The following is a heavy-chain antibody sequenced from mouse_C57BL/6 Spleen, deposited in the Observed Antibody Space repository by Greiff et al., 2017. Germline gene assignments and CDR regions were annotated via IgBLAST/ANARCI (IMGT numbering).Heavy chain of an antibody. CDR2: IWRGGST. Sequence: QVQLKQSGPGLVQPSQSLSITCTVSGFSFTSYGVNWVRQSPGKGLEWLGVIWRGGSTDNNAAFMSSLSITMDYSKSQVFLKMNSLQADDTAISYWAKNGNFGGFAYWGQGTLVTVSA. CDR3: AKNGNFGGFAY. V-gene: IGHV2-5*01. CDR1: GFSFTSYG. D-gene: IGHD2-1*01. J-gene: IGHJ3*01.